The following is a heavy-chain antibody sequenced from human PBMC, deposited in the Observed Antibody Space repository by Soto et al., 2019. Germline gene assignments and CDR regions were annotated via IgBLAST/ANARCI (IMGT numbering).Heavy chain of an antibody. CDR3: ARGRGGTYDAFDI. V-gene: IGHV4-59*01. J-gene: IGHJ3*02. CDR1: SGSIGTYF. D-gene: IGHD1-26*01. Sequence: QVQLRESGPGLVKPSETLSLTCTVSSGSIGTYFWSWIRQPPGKGLEWIGYIYYSGTTNYNPSLTSRVTIVLDTSKNQFSLRLSSVTAADTAVYYCARGRGGTYDAFDIWGQGTLVTVSS. CDR2: IYYSGTT.